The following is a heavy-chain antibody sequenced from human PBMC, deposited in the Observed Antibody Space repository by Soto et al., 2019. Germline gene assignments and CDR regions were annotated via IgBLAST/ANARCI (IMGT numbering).Heavy chain of an antibody. J-gene: IGHJ2*01. CDR3: ARLEMATIIWYFDL. CDR1: GFTVSSNY. V-gene: IGHV3-53*02. CDR2: IYSGGST. D-gene: IGHD5-12*01. Sequence: EVQLVETGGGLIQPGGSLRLSCAASGFTVSSNYMSWVRQAPGKGLEWVSVIYSGGSTYYADSVKGRFTISRDNSKNTLYLQMNSLRAEDTAVYYCARLEMATIIWYFDLWGRGTLVTVSS.